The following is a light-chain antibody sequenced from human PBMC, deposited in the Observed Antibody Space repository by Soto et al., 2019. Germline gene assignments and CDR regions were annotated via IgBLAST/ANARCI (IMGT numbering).Light chain of an antibody. Sequence: DIVLTKAPGTMSLSPGEGVTRCSRSSQIVTSDYLAGYHQEPGQAPRLLIYGASNRATGIPDRFSGSGSGKDFTLSISRLEPGDFGMYFCHQYGSSPQTFGQGTKVAIK. V-gene: IGKV3-20*01. CDR1: QIVTSDY. CDR2: GAS. J-gene: IGKJ1*01. CDR3: HQYGSSPQT.